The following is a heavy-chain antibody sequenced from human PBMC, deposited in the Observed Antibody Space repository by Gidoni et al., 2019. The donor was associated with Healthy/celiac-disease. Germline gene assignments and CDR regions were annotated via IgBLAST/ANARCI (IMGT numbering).Heavy chain of an antibody. D-gene: IGHD7-27*01. Sequence: QVQLVQSGAEVKKPGASVKVYCKASGYTVTGYYMHWVRQAPGKGLEWMGWINPNSGCTNYAQNFQGRVTMTRDTSISTAYMELSRLRSDDTAVYYCARPPVTGDPLYYFDYWGQGTLVTVSS. V-gene: IGHV1-2*02. CDR1: GYTVTGYY. J-gene: IGHJ4*02. CDR3: ARPPVTGDPLYYFDY. CDR2: INPNSGCT.